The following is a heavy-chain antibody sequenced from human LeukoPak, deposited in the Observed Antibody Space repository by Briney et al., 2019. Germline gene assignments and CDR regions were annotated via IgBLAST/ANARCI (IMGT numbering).Heavy chain of an antibody. CDR2: ISAYNGNT. Sequence: ASVRVSCKASGYTFTSYGISWVRQAPGQGLEWMGWISAYNGNTNYAQKLQGRVTMTTDTSTSTAYMELRSLRSDDTAVYYCARDSPHYLWFDPWGQGTLVTVSS. CDR1: GYTFTSYG. D-gene: IGHD1-26*01. V-gene: IGHV1-18*01. CDR3: ARDSPHYLWFDP. J-gene: IGHJ5*02.